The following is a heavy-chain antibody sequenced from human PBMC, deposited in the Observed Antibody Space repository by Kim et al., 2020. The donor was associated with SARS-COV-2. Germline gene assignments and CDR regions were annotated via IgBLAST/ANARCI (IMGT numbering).Heavy chain of an antibody. J-gene: IGHJ6*02. CDR2: IYYSGST. CDR1: GGSISSSSYY. Sequence: SETLSLTCTVSGGSISSSSYYWGWIRQPPGKGLEWIGSIYYSGSTYYNPSLKSRVTISVDTSKNQFSLKLSSVTAADTAVYYCARHFAYDSSGYYYVEERGYYYGMDVWGQGTTVTVSS. CDR3: ARHFAYDSSGYYYVEERGYYYGMDV. V-gene: IGHV4-39*01. D-gene: IGHD3-22*01.